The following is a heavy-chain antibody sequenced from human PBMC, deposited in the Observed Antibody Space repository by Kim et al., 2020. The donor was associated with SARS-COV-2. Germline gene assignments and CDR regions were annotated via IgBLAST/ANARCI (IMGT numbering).Heavy chain of an antibody. V-gene: IGHV4-31*03. D-gene: IGHD4-17*01. CDR3: ARSDGDYVGWFDP. J-gene: IGHJ5*02. CDR2: IYYSGST. CDR1: GGSISSGGYY. Sequence: SETLSLTCTVSGGSISSGGYYWSWIRQHPGKGLEWIGYIYYSGSTYYNPSLKSRVTISVDTSKNQFSLKLSSVTAADTAVYYCARSDGDYVGWFDPWGQGTLVTVSS.